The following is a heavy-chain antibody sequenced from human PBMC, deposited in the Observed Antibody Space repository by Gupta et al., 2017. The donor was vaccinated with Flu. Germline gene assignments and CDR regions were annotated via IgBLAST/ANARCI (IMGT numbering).Heavy chain of an antibody. CDR1: GFTFSNDW. J-gene: IGHJ3*02. D-gene: IGHD6-13*01. Sequence: EVQLVESGGGLVKPGGSLIVPCADSGFTFSNDWMSWVRQAPGKGLEWVGRIKSKTDGGTTDYAAPVKGRFTISRDDSKNTLYLQMNSLKTEDTAVYYCTTPYSSSHLTKNAFDIWGQGTMVTVSS. V-gene: IGHV3-15*01. CDR2: IKSKTDGGTT. CDR3: TTPYSSSHLTKNAFDI.